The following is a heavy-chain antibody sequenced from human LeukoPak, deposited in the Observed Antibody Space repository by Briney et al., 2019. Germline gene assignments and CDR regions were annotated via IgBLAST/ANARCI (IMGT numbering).Heavy chain of an antibody. CDR2: ISISGGST. J-gene: IGHJ6*02. Sequence: PGGSLRLSCAASGFTFSSYAMSWVRQAPGKGLEWLSAISISGGSTYYADSVKGRFTISRDNSKNTLYLQMNSLRAEDTAVYYCAKDAPRSRDGYIPDGMGVWGPGTTVTVSS. V-gene: IGHV3-23*01. D-gene: IGHD5-24*01. CDR1: GFTFSSYA. CDR3: AKDAPRSRDGYIPDGMGV.